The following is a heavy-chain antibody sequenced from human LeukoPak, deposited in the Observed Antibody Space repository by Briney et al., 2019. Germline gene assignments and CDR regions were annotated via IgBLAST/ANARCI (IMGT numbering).Heavy chain of an antibody. V-gene: IGHV3-30-3*01. J-gene: IGHJ4*02. Sequence: GGSLRLSCAASGFTFSSYAMHWVRQAPGKGLEWVAVISYDRSNKYYADSVKGRFTISRDNSKNTLYLQMNSLRAEDTAVYYCARDQTPLAYCGGDCSGYFDYWGQGTLVTVSS. CDR3: ARDQTPLAYCGGDCSGYFDY. D-gene: IGHD2-21*02. CDR1: GFTFSSYA. CDR2: ISYDRSNK.